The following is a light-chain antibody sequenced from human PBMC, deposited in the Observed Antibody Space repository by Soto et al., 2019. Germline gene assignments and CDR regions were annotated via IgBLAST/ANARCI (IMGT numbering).Light chain of an antibody. CDR1: ISNIGSNT. CDR2: SNN. J-gene: IGLJ2*01. CDR3: AAWDDSLNGVV. V-gene: IGLV1-44*01. Sequence: QSVLTQPPSASGTPGQRVTISCSGSISNIGSNTVNWYQQLPGTAPKLLIYSNNQRPSGVPDRFSGSKSGTSASLAISGLQSEYEADYYCAAWDDSLNGVVFVGGTKVTVL.